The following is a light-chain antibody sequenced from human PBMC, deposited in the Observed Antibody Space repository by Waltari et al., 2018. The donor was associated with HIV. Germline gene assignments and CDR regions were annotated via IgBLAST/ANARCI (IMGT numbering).Light chain of an antibody. CDR2: EVS. V-gene: IGLV2-14*01. CDR3: SSYTSSSTPVV. Sequence: QSALTQPASVSGSPGQSITISCTGTSSDVGGYNYVSWYQQHPGKAPNLMIYEVSNRPSGVADRFAGSKSGNTASLTISGLQAEDEADYYCSSYTSSSTPVVFGGGTNLTVL. CDR1: SSDVGGYNY. J-gene: IGLJ2*01.